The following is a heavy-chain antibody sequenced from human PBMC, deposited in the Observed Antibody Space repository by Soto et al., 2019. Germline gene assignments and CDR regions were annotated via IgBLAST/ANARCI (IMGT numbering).Heavy chain of an antibody. Sequence: SQTLSLTCAISGDSASSISASWNWIRQSPSRGLEWLGRTYYRSKWTNDYAVSVKSRITINPDTSKNQFSLQLSSVTPEDTAMYYCVRGYSSSFDYWGQGTLVTVSS. CDR1: GDSASSISAS. J-gene: IGHJ4*02. CDR3: VRGYSSSFDY. V-gene: IGHV6-1*01. CDR2: TYYRSKWTN. D-gene: IGHD2-15*01.